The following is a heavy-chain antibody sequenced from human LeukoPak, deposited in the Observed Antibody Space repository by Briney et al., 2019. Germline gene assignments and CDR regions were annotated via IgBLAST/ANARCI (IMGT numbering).Heavy chain of an antibody. J-gene: IGHJ4*02. Sequence: GGSLRLSCAASGFTFSSYGMHWVRQAPGKGLEWVAVISYDGSNKYYADSVKGRFTISGDNSKNTLYLQMNSLRAEDTAVYYCAKDSVEMATIGDYWGQGTLVTVSS. CDR1: GFTFSSYG. D-gene: IGHD5-24*01. V-gene: IGHV3-30*18. CDR3: AKDSVEMATIGDY. CDR2: ISYDGSNK.